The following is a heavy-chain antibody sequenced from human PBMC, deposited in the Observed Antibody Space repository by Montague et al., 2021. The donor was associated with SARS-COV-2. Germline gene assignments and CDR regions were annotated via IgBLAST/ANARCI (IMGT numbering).Heavy chain of an antibody. Sequence: PALVKPTQTLTLTCTFSGFSLSTSGVGVGWIRQPPGKALEWLALIYWDDDKRYSPSLKSRLTITKDTSKNQVVLTMTNMDPVDTATYYCAHRKVLAAAWVYWGQGTLVTVSS. CDR3: AHRKVLAAAWVY. CDR1: GFSLSTSGVG. J-gene: IGHJ4*02. V-gene: IGHV2-5*02. CDR2: IYWDDDK. D-gene: IGHD6-13*01.